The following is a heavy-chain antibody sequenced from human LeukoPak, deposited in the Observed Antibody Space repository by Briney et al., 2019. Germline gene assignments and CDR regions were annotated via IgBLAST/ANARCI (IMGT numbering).Heavy chain of an antibody. Sequence: QAGGSLRLTCTASGFTFSNYWMSWVRQAPGKGLEWVANIKQDGSEKYYVDSVKGRFTISRDNAKNSLYLQMNSLRAEDTAVYYCARVDYYYYYMDVWGKGTTVTVSS. CDR2: IKQDGSEK. V-gene: IGHV3-7*01. CDR1: GFTFSNYW. CDR3: ARVDYYYYYMDV. J-gene: IGHJ6*03.